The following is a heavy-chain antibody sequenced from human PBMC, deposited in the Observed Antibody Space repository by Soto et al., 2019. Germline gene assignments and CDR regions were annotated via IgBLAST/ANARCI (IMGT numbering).Heavy chain of an antibody. CDR2: IWYDGSNK. CDR3: ARAGSYGMDV. Sequence: QVQLVESGGGVVQPGRSPRLSCAASGFTFSSYGMHWVRQAPGKGLEWVAVIWYDGSNKYYADSVKGRFTISRDNSKNTLYLQMNSLRAEDTAVYYCARAGSYGMDVWGQGTTVTVSS. D-gene: IGHD2-15*01. V-gene: IGHV3-33*01. CDR1: GFTFSSYG. J-gene: IGHJ6*02.